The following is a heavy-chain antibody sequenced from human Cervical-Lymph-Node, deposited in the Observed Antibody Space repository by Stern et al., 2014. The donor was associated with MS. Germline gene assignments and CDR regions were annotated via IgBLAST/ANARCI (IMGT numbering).Heavy chain of an antibody. CDR2: ISAYNGNT. CDR3: ARDSGYSSSWYPWYFDY. V-gene: IGHV1-18*01. CDR1: GYTFTSYG. J-gene: IGHJ4*02. Sequence: QVQLVESGAEVKKPGASVKVSCKASGYTFTSYGISWVRQAPGQGLEWMGWISAYNGNTNYAQKLQGRVTMTTDTSTSTAYMELRSMRSDDTAVYYCARDSGYSSSWYPWYFDYWGQGTLVTVSS. D-gene: IGHD6-13*01.